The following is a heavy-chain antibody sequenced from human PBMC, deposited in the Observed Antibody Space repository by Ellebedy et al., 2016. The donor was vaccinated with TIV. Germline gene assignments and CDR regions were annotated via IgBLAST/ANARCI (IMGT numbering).Heavy chain of an antibody. CDR3: AKDVSYCTTGSCYSPDY. V-gene: IGHV3-30*18. J-gene: IGHJ4*02. D-gene: IGHD2-15*01. CDR1: GLTFSSFG. CDR2: IFYYGSFK. Sequence: PGGSLRLSCAASGLTFSSFGMHWVRQAPGKGLDSVSAIFYYGSFKYYTDSLKGQFTISRDNSKNTLYLQMNRLRPEDTAVYYCAKDVSYCTTGSCYSPDYWGQGTLVTVSS.